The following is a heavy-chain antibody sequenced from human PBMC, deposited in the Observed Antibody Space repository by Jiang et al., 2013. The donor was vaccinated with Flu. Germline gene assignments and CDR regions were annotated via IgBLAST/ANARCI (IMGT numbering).Heavy chain of an antibody. CDR1: GYSFSSYW. Sequence: GAEVKKPGESLEISCEGSGYSFSSYWIAWVRQTPGKGLEWMGIIYPGDSDTRYSPSFQGQVTISVDKSTSTAYLQWSSLKASDTAMYYCASPRGYNYGPFDFWGQGTLVTVSS. CDR3: ASPRGYNYGPFDF. CDR2: IYPGDSDT. J-gene: IGHJ4*02. D-gene: IGHD5-18*01. V-gene: IGHV5-51*01.